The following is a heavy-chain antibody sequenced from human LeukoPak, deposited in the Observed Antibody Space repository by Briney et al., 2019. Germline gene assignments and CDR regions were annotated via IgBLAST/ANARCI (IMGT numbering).Heavy chain of an antibody. CDR1: GYSFANKW. V-gene: IGHV5-51*01. J-gene: IGHJ4*02. D-gene: IGHD3-10*01. Sequence: GESLKISCEASGYSFANKWIGWVRQMPGKGLEWMGIIYPRDSDTRYSPSFQGQVTISADKSISTAYLQWSTLKASDTAMYYCARPVVRGTDYWGQGTLVTVSS. CDR2: IYPRDSDT. CDR3: ARPVVRGTDY.